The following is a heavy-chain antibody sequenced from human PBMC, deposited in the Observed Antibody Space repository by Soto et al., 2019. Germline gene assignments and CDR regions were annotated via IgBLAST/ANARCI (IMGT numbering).Heavy chain of an antibody. D-gene: IGHD2-2*01. J-gene: IGHJ5*02. V-gene: IGHV4-4*02. CDR1: GXSISSSNW. CDR3: ARVRQYCSGTSCYLDP. Sequence: RSLTFAVSGXSISSSNWWHWVRQPPGKGLEWIGEIHHSGTTNYNPSLKSRVAISVDKSKNQFSLKLNSVTAADTAVYYCARVRQYCSGTSCYLDPWGQGTLVTVSS. CDR2: IHHSGTT.